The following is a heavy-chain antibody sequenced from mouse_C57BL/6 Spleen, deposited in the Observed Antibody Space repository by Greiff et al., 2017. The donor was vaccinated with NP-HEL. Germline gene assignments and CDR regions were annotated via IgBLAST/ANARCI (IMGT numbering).Heavy chain of an antibody. J-gene: IGHJ2*01. D-gene: IGHD2-4*01. Sequence: VQLQQSGPELVKPGDSVKISCKASGYSFTGYFMNWVMQSHGKSLEWIGRFNPYNGDTFYNQKFKGKATLTVDKSSSTAHMELRSLTSEDSAVYYCARGGDYDSFDYWGQGTTLTVSS. V-gene: IGHV1-20*01. CDR1: GYSFTGYF. CDR3: ARGGDYDSFDY. CDR2: FNPYNGDT.